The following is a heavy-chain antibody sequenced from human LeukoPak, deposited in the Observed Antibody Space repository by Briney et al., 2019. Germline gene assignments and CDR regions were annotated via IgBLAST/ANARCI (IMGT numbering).Heavy chain of an antibody. V-gene: IGHV4-31*03. Sequence: SETLSLTCTVSGGSISSGGYYWSWIRQHPGKGLEWIGYIYYSGSTYYNPSLKSRVTISVDTSKNQFSLKLSSVTAADTAVYYCARDGTRQGEGTTIFGVVDWGQGTLVTVSS. CDR1: GGSISSGGYY. CDR2: IYYSGST. J-gene: IGHJ4*02. D-gene: IGHD3-3*01. CDR3: ARDGTRQGEGTTIFGVVD.